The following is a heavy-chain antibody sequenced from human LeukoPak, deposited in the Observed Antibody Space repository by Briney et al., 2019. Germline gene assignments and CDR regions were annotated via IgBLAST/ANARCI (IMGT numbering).Heavy chain of an antibody. CDR3: AGRSCSNGKCSFDY. J-gene: IGHJ4*02. V-gene: IGHV3-21*01. CDR1: GFTFSSYS. Sequence: GGSLRLSCAASGFTFSSYSMNWVRQAPGKGLEWVSSISSSSSYIYYADSVKGRFTISRDNAKNPLFLQMNSLRDEDTAVYYCAGRSCSNGKCSFDYWGQGTLVTVSS. D-gene: IGHD2-8*01. CDR2: ISSSSSYI.